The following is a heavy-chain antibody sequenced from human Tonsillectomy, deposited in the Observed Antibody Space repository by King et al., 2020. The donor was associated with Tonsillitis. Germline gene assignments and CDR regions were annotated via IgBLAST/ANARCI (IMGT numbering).Heavy chain of an antibody. CDR1: GYTFTSYY. CDR2: INPSGGST. J-gene: IGHJ4*02. V-gene: IGHV1-46*01. CDR3: ARDGTYYDSSGYPDY. Sequence: QLVQSGAEVKKPWASVKVACKASGYTFTSYYMHWVRQAPGQGLEGMGIINPSGGSTSYAQKFQGRVTMTRDTSTSTVYMELSSLRSEDTAVYYCARDGTYYDSSGYPDYWGQGTLVTVSS. D-gene: IGHD3-22*01.